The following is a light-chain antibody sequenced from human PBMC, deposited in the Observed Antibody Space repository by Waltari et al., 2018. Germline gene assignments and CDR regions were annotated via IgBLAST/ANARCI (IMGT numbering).Light chain of an antibody. Sequence: EIVMTQSPATLSVPPGEMATPSCRASQSVSSNLAWYQQKPGQAPRLLIYGASTRATGIPARFSGSGSGTEFTLTISSLQSEDFAVYYCQQYNNWPPYTFGQGTKLEIK. CDR1: QSVSSN. J-gene: IGKJ2*01. V-gene: IGKV3-15*01. CDR2: GAS. CDR3: QQYNNWPPYT.